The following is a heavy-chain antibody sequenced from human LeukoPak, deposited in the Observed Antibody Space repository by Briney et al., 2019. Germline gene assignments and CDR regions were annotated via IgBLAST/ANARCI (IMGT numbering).Heavy chain of an antibody. V-gene: IGHV4-59*08. CDR2: IYYSGST. Sequence: SETLSLTCTVSGGSISSYYWSWIRQPPGKGLEWIGYIYYSGSTNYNPSLKSRVTISVDTSKNQFSLKLSSVTAADTAVYYCARREVGSLLDYWAQETLVTVSS. D-gene: IGHD3-10*01. CDR1: GGSISSYY. J-gene: IGHJ4*02. CDR3: ARREVGSLLDY.